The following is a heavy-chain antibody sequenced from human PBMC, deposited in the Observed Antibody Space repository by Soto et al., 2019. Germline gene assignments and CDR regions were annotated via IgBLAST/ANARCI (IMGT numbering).Heavy chain of an antibody. V-gene: IGHV5-51*01. CDR3: ERTKAVAGTPSRYYYYYGMDV. Sequence: GESLKISCKGSGYSFTSYWIGWVRQMPGKGLEWMGIIYPGDSDTKYSPSFQGQVTISADKSISTAYPQWSGLKASDTAMYYCERTKAVAGTPSRYYYYYGMDVWGQGTTVTVSS. J-gene: IGHJ6*02. CDR1: GYSFTSYW. D-gene: IGHD6-19*01. CDR2: IYPGDSDT.